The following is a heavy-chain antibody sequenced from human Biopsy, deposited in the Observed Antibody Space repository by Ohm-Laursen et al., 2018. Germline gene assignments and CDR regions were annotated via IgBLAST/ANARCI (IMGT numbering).Heavy chain of an antibody. CDR1: GFTFSDHH. CDR2: ISSSGATI. V-gene: IGHV3-11*01. J-gene: IGHJ4*02. D-gene: IGHD2-15*01. Sequence: SLRLSCAASGFTFSDHHMAWVRQAPGKGLEWLSYISSSGATIKYADSVKGRFTISRDNAKNSLYLRMNSLRAEDTAVYFCARARDDFVVVPAASFDFWGQGTLVTVSS. CDR3: ARARDDFVVVPAASFDF.